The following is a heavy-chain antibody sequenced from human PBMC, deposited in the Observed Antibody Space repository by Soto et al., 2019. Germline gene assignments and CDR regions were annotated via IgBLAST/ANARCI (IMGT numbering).Heavy chain of an antibody. Sequence: ASVKVSCKASGGTFSSYAISWVRQAPGQGLEWMGGIIPIFGTANYAQKFQGRVTITADESTSTAYMELSSLRSEDTAVYYCARVSPPHLNVDTAMVNRPVAFDSWGQVTMVTVSS. V-gene: IGHV1-69*13. CDR2: IIPIFGTA. CDR1: GGTFSSYA. CDR3: ARVSPPHLNVDTAMVNRPVAFDS. D-gene: IGHD5-18*01. J-gene: IGHJ3*02.